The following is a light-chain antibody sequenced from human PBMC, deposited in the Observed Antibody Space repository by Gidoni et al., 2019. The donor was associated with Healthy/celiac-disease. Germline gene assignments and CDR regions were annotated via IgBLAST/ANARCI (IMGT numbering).Light chain of an antibody. J-gene: IGLJ2*01. Sequence: QSVLTQPPSVSGDPGQRVTFSCTGSSSNIGAGYDVHWYQQLPGTAPKLLIYGNNNRPSGVPDRFSGSKSGTSASLAITGLQAEDEADYYCQSYDSSLSGVVFGGGTKLTVL. CDR2: GNN. CDR3: QSYDSSLSGVV. CDR1: SSNIGAGYD. V-gene: IGLV1-40*01.